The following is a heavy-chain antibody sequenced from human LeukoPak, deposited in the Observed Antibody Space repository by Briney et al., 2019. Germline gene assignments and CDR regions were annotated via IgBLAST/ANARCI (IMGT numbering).Heavy chain of an antibody. CDR3: AKVIVPAAIDSIDF. J-gene: IGHJ4*02. CDR1: GFTFSNFA. CDR2: VGRSGSDT. D-gene: IGHD2-2*01. Sequence: GGSLRLSCAASGFTFSNFAMSWVREAPGKGLEGVSTVGRSGSDTYYADSVKGRFTVSRDNSRNTLYLQMNSLSAEDTAVYYCAKVIVPAAIDSIDFWGQGTLVTVSS. V-gene: IGHV3-23*01.